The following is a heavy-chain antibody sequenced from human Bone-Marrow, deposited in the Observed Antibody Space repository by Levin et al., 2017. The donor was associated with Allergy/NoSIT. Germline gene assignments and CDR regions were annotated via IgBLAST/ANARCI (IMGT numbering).Heavy chain of an antibody. V-gene: IGHV4-61*01. Sequence: GSLRLSCSVSGASVNSGSYHWSWIRQPPGKGLEWIANIDYRGSTNYNPSLRSRVTISADTSKNQLSLELRSVTAADTAVYYCARDFDYYYYMDVWGKGTTLTVS. CDR3: ARDFDYYYYMDV. J-gene: IGHJ6*03. CDR2: IDYRGST. CDR1: GASVNSGSYH.